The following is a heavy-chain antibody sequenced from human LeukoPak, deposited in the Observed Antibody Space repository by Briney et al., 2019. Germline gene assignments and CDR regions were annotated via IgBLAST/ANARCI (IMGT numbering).Heavy chain of an antibody. CDR1: GGSISSYY. J-gene: IGHJ6*04. V-gene: IGHV4-59*01. D-gene: IGHD3-10*01. CDR3: ARGPYGSGSMYYYGMDV. Sequence: SETLSLTCTVSGGSISSYYWSWIRQPPGKGLEWIGYINYSGSTNYNPSLKSRVTISVDTSKNQFSLKLSSVTAADTAVYYCARGPYGSGSMYYYGMDVWGKGTTVTVSS. CDR2: INYSGST.